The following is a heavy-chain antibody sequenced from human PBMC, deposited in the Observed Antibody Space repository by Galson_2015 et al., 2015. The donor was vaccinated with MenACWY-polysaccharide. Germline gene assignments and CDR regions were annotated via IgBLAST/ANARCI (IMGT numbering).Heavy chain of an antibody. Sequence: SLRLSCAASGFTFSSYALHWVRQAPGKGLEWVAVISYDGTNKYYADSVKGRFTISRDNSENTLYLQMNSLRAEDTAVFYCARAYRDRITCYGMDVWGQGTTVAVSS. CDR1: GFTFSSYA. D-gene: IGHD3-16*02. V-gene: IGHV3-30-3*01. CDR3: ARAYRDRITCYGMDV. J-gene: IGHJ6*02. CDR2: ISYDGTNK.